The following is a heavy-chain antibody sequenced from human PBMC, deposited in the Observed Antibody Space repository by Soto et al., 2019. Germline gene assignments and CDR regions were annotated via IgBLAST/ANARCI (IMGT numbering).Heavy chain of an antibody. CDR3: ARTDYLFSTLTCHLDD. V-gene: IGHV1-2*02. CDR1: GYTFTGYY. CDR2: INPDNGVP. J-gene: IGHJ4*02. Sequence: ASVKVSCKASGYTFTGYYVNWARQAPGQGLEWMGWINPDNGVPNYAQKFQGRVTLSRDTSINTAYMELSRLTSDDTALYYCARTDYLFSTLTCHLDDWGQGSLVTVS. D-gene: IGHD3-16*01.